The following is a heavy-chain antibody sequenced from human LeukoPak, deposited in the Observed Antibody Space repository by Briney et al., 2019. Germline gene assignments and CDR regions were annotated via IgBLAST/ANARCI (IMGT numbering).Heavy chain of an antibody. Sequence: ASVKVSCKASGYTFTGYYMHWVRQAPGQGLEWMGWINPNSGGTNYAQKFQGRVTMTRDTSISTAYMELSRLRSDDTAVYYCARDSRYDILTGYVPLYYYYGMDVWGQGTTVTVSS. CDR2: INPNSGGT. CDR3: ARDSRYDILTGYVPLYYYYGMDV. J-gene: IGHJ6*02. CDR1: GYTFTGYY. V-gene: IGHV1-2*02. D-gene: IGHD3-9*01.